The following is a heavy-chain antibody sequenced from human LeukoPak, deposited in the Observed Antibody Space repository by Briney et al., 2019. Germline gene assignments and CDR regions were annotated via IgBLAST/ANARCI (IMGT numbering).Heavy chain of an antibody. CDR2: INPSGGST. D-gene: IGHD2-2*01. CDR1: GYTFTSYY. J-gene: IGHJ6*03. V-gene: IGHV1-46*01. CDR3: VRSRRVVGNPYFYYYIDV. Sequence: ASVKVSCKASGYTFTSYYMHWVRQAPGQGLEWMGIINPSGGSTSYAQKFQGRVTMTRDTSTSTVYMELSSLRSEDTAVYYCVRSRRVVGNPYFYYYIDVWGKGTTVTVAS.